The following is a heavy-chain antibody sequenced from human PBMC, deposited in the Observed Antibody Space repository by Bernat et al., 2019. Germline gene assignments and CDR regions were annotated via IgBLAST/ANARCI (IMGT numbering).Heavy chain of an antibody. CDR3: AKFSHRDSIAVAGRAPLYYIDY. Sequence: EVQLLESGGGLVQPGGSLRLSCAASGFTFSSYAMSWVRQAPGKGLEWVSAISGSGGSTYYADSVKGRFTISRDNSKNTLYLQMNSLRAEDTAVYYCAKFSHRDSIAVAGRAPLYYIDYWGQGTLVTVSS. D-gene: IGHD6-19*01. CDR1: GFTFSSYA. V-gene: IGHV3-23*01. CDR2: ISGSGGST. J-gene: IGHJ4*02.